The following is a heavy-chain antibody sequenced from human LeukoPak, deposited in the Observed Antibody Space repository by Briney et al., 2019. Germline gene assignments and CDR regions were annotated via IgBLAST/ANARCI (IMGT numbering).Heavy chain of an antibody. V-gene: IGHV4-59*08. D-gene: IGHD4-23*01. J-gene: IGHJ4*02. CDR3: ARARRDVAEAVD. Sequence: SETLSLTCTVSGGSISSYYWSWIRQPPGKGLEWIGYIYYSGSTNYNPSLKSRATISPDTSKNHFSLKLSSVTAADTAVYYCARARRDVAEAVDWGQGTLVTVSS. CDR1: GGSISSYY. CDR2: IYYSGST.